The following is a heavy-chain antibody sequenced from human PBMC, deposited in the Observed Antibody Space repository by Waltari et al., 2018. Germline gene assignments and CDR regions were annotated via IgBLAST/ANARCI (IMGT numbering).Heavy chain of an antibody. CDR2: IKQDGSEK. CDR1: GFTFSSYW. V-gene: IGHV3-7*01. CDR3: ARHSAWSFEY. D-gene: IGHD6-19*01. Sequence: EVQLVESGGGLVQPGGSLRLSCAASGFTFSSYWMTWVRQAPGKGLEWVANIKQDGSEKKYVDSVKGRFTIARDNAKNSLYLQMNSLRVEDTAVYYCARHSAWSFEYWGQGTLVTVSS. J-gene: IGHJ4*02.